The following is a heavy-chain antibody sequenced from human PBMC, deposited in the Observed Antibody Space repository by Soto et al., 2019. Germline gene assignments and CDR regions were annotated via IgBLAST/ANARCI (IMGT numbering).Heavy chain of an antibody. J-gene: IGHJ4*02. CDR2: VRSSGDDT. Sequence: DVQLVESGGGLVQPGGSLRLSCAASGFTFGYYTMHWVRQAPGKGLEWVSFVRSSGDDTYYADSVKGRFTISRDNAKDSLYLQMNSLREEDTAVYYCARDGESSSSSDFDFRGQGALVTVSS. D-gene: IGHD2-2*01. V-gene: IGHV3-48*02. CDR1: GFTFGYYT. CDR3: ARDGESSSSSDFDF.